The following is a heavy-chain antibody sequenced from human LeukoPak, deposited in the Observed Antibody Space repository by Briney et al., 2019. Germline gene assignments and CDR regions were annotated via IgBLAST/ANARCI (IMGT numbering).Heavy chain of an antibody. CDR2: INPNSGGT. CDR3: ARDPRELRSYYYYMDV. J-gene: IGHJ6*03. Sequence: ASVKVSCKASGYTFTGYYMHWVRQAPGQGLEWMGWINPNSGGTNYAQKFQGRVTMTRDTSISTAYMELSRLRSDDTAVYYCARDPRELRSYYYYMDVWGKGTTVTVSS. V-gene: IGHV1-2*02. D-gene: IGHD1-26*01. CDR1: GYTFTGYY.